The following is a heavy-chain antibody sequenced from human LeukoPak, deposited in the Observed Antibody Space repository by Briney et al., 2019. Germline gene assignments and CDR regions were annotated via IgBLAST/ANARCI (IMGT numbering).Heavy chain of an antibody. D-gene: IGHD2-8*01. J-gene: IGHJ4*02. CDR1: GFTFSSYA. CDR2: ISGSGGST. V-gene: IGHV3-23*01. CDR3: AKEYCSNGVCYVGFDS. Sequence: GGSLRLSCAASGFTFSSYAMSWVRQAPGKGLEWVSAISGSGGSTYYADSVKGRFTISRDNSKNTLNLRLNSLKAEDTAVYFCAKEYCSNGVCYVGFDSWGQGTLVTVSS.